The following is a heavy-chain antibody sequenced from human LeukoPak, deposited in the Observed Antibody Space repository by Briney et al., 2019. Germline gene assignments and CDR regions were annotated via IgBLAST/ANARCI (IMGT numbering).Heavy chain of an antibody. CDR2: ISGSGGRT. Sequence: GGSLRLSCAASGFIFSSYAMSWVRQAPGNGLEWVSVISGSGGRTYYADSVKGRFTISRDNSKNTLYLQLNSLRAEDTAVYYCAKVGGGWSGYDYYGLDVWGQGTTVTVSS. D-gene: IGHD6-19*01. J-gene: IGHJ6*02. CDR3: AKVGGGWSGYDYYGLDV. CDR1: GFIFSSYA. V-gene: IGHV3-23*01.